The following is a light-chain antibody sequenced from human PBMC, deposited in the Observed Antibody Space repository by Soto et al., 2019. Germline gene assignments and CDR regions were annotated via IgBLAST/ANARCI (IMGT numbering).Light chain of an antibody. V-gene: IGKV3-20*01. Sequence: ENVLTQSPGTLSLSPGDRATLSCRASQSVTSNFLAWYQQKPGQAPRLLIYGASTRAAGVPDRFSGSGSGTDFTLTITRLEPEDFAVYYCQQYGRSPLLYTFGQGTKLGVK. J-gene: IGKJ2*01. CDR3: QQYGRSPLLYT. CDR2: GAS. CDR1: QSVTSNF.